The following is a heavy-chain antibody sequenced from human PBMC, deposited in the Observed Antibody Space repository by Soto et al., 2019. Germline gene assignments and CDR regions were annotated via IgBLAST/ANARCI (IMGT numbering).Heavy chain of an antibody. CDR1: GFSITSYA. Sequence: EVQLLESGGGLIQPGGSLRLSCAASGFSITSYAMSWVRQAPGKGLEWVSTISGNGANIFYGDSVKGRFTISRETSENTVYLQMNSLRAEEDTAVYYCAKKMSGSYTYFDYWGQGTLVTVSS. CDR2: ISGNGANI. D-gene: IGHD1-26*01. J-gene: IGHJ4*02. V-gene: IGHV3-23*01. CDR3: AKKMSGSYTYFDY.